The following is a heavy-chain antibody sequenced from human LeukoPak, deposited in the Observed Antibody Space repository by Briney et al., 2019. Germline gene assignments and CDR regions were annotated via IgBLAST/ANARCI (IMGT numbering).Heavy chain of an antibody. CDR3: ARRSGYSYYFDY. D-gene: IGHD3-3*01. J-gene: IGHJ4*02. CDR2: TNPNSGNT. Sequence: ASVKVSXKASGYTFTSYDINWVRQATGQGLEWMGWTNPNSGNTGYAQKFQGRVTITRNTSISTAYMELSSLRSEDTAVYYCARRSGYSYYFDYWGQGTLVTVSS. CDR1: GYTFTSYD. V-gene: IGHV1-8*03.